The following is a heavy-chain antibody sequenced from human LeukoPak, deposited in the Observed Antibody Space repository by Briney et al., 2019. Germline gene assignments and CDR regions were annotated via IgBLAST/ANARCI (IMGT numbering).Heavy chain of an antibody. CDR1: GYTFTSYA. D-gene: IGHD4-17*01. J-gene: IGHJ4*02. CDR3: ARSFGKSIGDYDIDY. Sequence: ASVKVSCKASGYTFTSYAMHWVRQAPGQRLEWMGWSNAGNGNTKYSQEFQGRVTMTRDTSISTAYMELSRLRSDDTAVYYCARSFGKSIGDYDIDYWGQGTLVTVSS. V-gene: IGHV1-3*02. CDR2: SNAGNGNT.